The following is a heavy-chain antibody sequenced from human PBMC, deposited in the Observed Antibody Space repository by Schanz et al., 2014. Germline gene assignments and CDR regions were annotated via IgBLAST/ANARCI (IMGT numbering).Heavy chain of an antibody. Sequence: QLVESGGGLVKPGGSLRLSCAASGFIFSDYSMNWVRQAPGKGLEWVSTIDSSSKYIYYADSVRGRFTISRDNAKNSLYPQMSSLRAEDTAVYYCARTPLRPSCPLCLYNWFDPWGQGTLVTVSS. D-gene: IGHD2-2*01. V-gene: IGHV3-21*02. CDR1: GFIFSDYS. CDR2: IDSSSKYI. J-gene: IGHJ5*02. CDR3: ARTPLRPSCPLCLYNWFDP.